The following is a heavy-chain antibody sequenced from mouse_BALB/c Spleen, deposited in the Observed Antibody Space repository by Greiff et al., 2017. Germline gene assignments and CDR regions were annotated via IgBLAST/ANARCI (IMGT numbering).Heavy chain of an antibody. Sequence: QVHVKQSGAELVKPGASVKMSCKASGYTFTGYYMHWVKQRPGQGLEWIGYIDPDNGDTSYNQKFKGKATITADKSSSTAYMQLSSLTSEDSAVYYCARGRSDWYFDDWGEGTTVTVSA. CDR2: IDPDNGDT. CDR1: GYTFTGYY. CDR3: ARGRSDWYFDD. J-gene: IGHJ1*01. V-gene: IGHV1-77*01.